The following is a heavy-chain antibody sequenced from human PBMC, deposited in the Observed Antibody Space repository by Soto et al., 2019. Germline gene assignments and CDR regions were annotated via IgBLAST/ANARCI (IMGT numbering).Heavy chain of an antibody. V-gene: IGHV1-18*04. CDR3: ARDERRTCTSSTCYYFDY. D-gene: IGHD2-2*01. Sequence: QVQLVQSGAEVKEPGASVKVSCKASGYSFTHYGFSWVRQAPGQGLEWMAWTSADNGDTNYAPKLQGRVTLTTDTSTGTAYMELRRLRSADTAVYYCARDERRTCTSSTCYYFDYWGQGTLVSVSS. CDR1: GYSFTHYG. CDR2: TSADNGDT. J-gene: IGHJ4*02.